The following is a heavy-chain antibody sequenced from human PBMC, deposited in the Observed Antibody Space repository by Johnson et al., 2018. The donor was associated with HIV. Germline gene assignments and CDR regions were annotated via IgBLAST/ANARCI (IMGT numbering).Heavy chain of an antibody. CDR2: INWNGGST. CDR1: GFTFDDYG. V-gene: IGHV3-20*04. CDR3: ARGGGDAFDI. J-gene: IGHJ3*02. Sequence: MQLVESGGGLVKPGRSLRLSCAASGFTFDDYGMSWVRQAPGKGLEWVSGINWNGGSTGYADSVKGRFTISRDNSKNTLYLQMNSLRAEDTAVYYCARGGGDAFDIWGQGTMVTVSS. D-gene: IGHD3-16*01.